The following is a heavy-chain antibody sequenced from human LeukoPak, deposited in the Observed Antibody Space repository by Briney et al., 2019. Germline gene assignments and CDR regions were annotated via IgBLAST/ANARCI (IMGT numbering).Heavy chain of an antibody. V-gene: IGHV3-30*04. CDR2: ISYDGSDK. D-gene: IGHD1-26*01. J-gene: IGHJ4*02. CDR1: AFTFNSYT. CDR3: ARTGVVGATVGTFDY. Sequence: GRSLRLSCAASAFTFNSYTMHWVRQAPGKGLEWVALISYDGSDKYYADSVRGRFTVSRDNSKNTLYLQMNSLRAEDTAVYYCARTGVVGATVGTFDYWGQGTLVTVSS.